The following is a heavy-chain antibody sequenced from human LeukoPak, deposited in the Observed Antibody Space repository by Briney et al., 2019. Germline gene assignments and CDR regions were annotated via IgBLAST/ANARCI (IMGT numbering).Heavy chain of an antibody. CDR1: GFTSSSYS. Sequence: GGSLRLSCAASGFTSSSYSMNWVRQAPGKGLEWVSYISSSSSTIYYADSVKGRFTISRDNAKNSLYLQMNSLRAEDTAVYYCARFQQLSYYYYYMDVWGKGTTVTVSS. V-gene: IGHV3-48*01. CDR3: ARFQQLSYYYYYMDV. CDR2: ISSSSSTI. J-gene: IGHJ6*03. D-gene: IGHD6-13*01.